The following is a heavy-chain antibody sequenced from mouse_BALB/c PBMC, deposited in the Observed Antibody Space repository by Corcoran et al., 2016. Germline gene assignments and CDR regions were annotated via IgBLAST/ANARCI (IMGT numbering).Heavy chain of an antibody. CDR2: INTYTGEP. Sequence: QIQLVQSGPELKKPGETVKISCKASGYTFTNYGMNWVKQAPGKGLKWMGWINTYTGEPTYADDFKGRFAFSLETSASTAYLQINNLKNEDTATYFFARKDGRYAMDYWGQGTLVTVSS. J-gene: IGHJ4*01. CDR1: GYTFTNYG. D-gene: IGHD2-3*01. V-gene: IGHV9-3-1*01. CDR3: ARKDGRYAMDY.